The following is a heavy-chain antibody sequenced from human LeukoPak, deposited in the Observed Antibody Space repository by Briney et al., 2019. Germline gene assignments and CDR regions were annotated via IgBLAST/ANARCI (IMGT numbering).Heavy chain of an antibody. J-gene: IGHJ4*02. CDR1: GGSFSGYY. CDR3: GRGPWSSGWYGDY. V-gene: IGHV4-34*01. Sequence: SETLSLTCAVYGGSFSGYYWSWIRQPPGKGLEWIGEINHSGSTNYNPSLKSRVTISVDTSKNQFSLKLSSVTAADTAVYYCGRGPWSSGWYGDYWGQGTLVTVSS. D-gene: IGHD6-19*01. CDR2: INHSGST.